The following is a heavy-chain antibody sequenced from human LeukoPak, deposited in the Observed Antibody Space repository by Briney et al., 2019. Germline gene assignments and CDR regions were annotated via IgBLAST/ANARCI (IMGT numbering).Heavy chain of an antibody. D-gene: IGHD3-10*01. Sequence: GASVKVSCKASGYTFTSYGISWVRQAPGQGLEWMGWISAYNGNTNYAQKLQGRVTMTTDTSTSTAYMELRSLRSDDTAVYYCARDRIPSYGSGTFNWFDPWGQGTLVTVSS. V-gene: IGHV1-18*01. J-gene: IGHJ5*02. CDR2: ISAYNGNT. CDR3: ARDRIPSYGSGTFNWFDP. CDR1: GYTFTSYG.